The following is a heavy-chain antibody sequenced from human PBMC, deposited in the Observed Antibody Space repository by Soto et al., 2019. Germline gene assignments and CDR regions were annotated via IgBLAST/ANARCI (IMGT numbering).Heavy chain of an antibody. CDR3: ANYRKAMITFGGVTGSGGGMDG. D-gene: IGHD3-16*01. J-gene: IGHJ6*02. CDR2: ISWNSGSI. V-gene: IGHV3-9*01. CDR1: GFTFDDYA. Sequence: GGSLRLSCAASGFTFDDYAMHWVRQAPGKGLEWVSGISWNSGSIGYADSVKGRFTISRDNAKNSLYLQMNSLRAEDTALYYCANYRKAMITFGGVTGSGGGMDGWGPGT.